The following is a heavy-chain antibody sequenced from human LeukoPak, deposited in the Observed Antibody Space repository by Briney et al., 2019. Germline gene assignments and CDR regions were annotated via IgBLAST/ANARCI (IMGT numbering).Heavy chain of an antibody. D-gene: IGHD4-17*01. CDR2: ISGRGGST. V-gene: IGHV3-23*01. CDR3: ATTFYGDYGDY. J-gene: IGHJ4*02. Sequence: PGGSLRLSCAASGFTFSSYAMSWVRQAPGKGLEWVSAISGRGGSTDYAGAVKGRFTISTDNSKNTLYLQMNSLRAEDTAVYYCATTFYGDYGDYWGQGTLVTVSS. CDR1: GFTFSSYA.